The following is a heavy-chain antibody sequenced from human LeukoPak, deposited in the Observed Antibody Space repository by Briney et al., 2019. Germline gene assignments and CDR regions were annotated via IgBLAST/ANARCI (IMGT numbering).Heavy chain of an antibody. J-gene: IGHJ3*01. Sequence: SETLFLTCTVSGVSIRSNYWNWVRQPPGKGLEWVGYIYYTGSTKYNPSLKSRVTISVDTSRSQFSLKLSSVTAADTAVYYCARGTYNTSPPDLWGQGTMVTVSS. D-gene: IGHD1-14*01. CDR1: GVSIRSNY. V-gene: IGHV4-59*01. CDR3: ARGTYNTSPPDL. CDR2: IYYTGST.